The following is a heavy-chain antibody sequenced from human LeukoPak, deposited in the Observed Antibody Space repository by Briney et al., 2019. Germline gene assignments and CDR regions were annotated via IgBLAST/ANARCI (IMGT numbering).Heavy chain of an antibody. J-gene: IGHJ4*02. CDR1: GVSFSTYY. Sequence: SETLSLTCDVSGVSFSTYYWSWIRHSPEKGLEWIGEVNHSGYTNLNPSLKSRVTISVDTSKNQFSLKLSSVTAADTAVYYCARQVYGSDYWGQGTLVTVSS. CDR3: ARQVYGSDY. CDR2: VNHSGYT. V-gene: IGHV4-34*01. D-gene: IGHD4-17*01.